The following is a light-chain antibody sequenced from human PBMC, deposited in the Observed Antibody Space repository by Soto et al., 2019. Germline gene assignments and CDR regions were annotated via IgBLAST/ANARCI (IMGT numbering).Light chain of an antibody. J-gene: IGKJ4*01. V-gene: IGKV1-5*03. CDR2: KAS. Sequence: DIQMTQSPSTLSGSVGDRVTITCRASQTISSWLAWYQQKPGKAPKLLIYKASTLKSGVPSRFSGSASGTEFTLTISSLPPEDFATYYCQQVSGYPLSFGGGTKVDIK. CDR1: QTISSW. CDR3: QQVSGYPLS.